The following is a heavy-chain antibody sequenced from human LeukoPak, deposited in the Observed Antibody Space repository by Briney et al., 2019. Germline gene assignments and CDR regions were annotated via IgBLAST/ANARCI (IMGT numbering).Heavy chain of an antibody. CDR1: GGTFSSYA. V-gene: IGHV1-69*05. CDR3: ARDVSSTENWFDP. J-gene: IGHJ5*02. CDR2: IIPIFGTA. Sequence: SVKVPCKASGGTFSSYAISWVRQAPGQGLEWMGGIIPIFGTANYAQKFQGRVTITTDESTSTAYMELSSLRSEDTAVYYCARDVSSTENWFDPWGQGTLVTVSS. D-gene: IGHD2-2*01.